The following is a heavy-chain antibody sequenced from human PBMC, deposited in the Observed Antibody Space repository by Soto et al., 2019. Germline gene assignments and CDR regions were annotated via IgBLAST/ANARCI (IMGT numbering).Heavy chain of an antibody. J-gene: IGHJ4*02. CDR3: ARRYGASFDY. D-gene: IGHD4-17*01. CDR2: MYYSGST. V-gene: IGHV4-59*01. CDR1: GGSISSYY. Sequence: QVQLQESGPGLVKPSETLSLTCTVSGGSISSYYWSWIRQPPGKGLEWLGYMYYSGSTNYNPSLKSRVTIPGDTSKNQLSLKLSSVTAADTAVYYCARRYGASFDYWGQGTLVTVSS.